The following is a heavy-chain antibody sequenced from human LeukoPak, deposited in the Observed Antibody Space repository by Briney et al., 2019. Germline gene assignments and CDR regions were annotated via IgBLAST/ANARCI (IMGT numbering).Heavy chain of an antibody. Sequence: GGSLRLSCAASGFTFSTYNMSWVRQAPGKGLEWVSSISSSSSFIYHADSMKGRFTISRDNAKNSLYLQMNSLRAEDAAVYYCARDGAGGYYFDYWGQGTLVTVSS. V-gene: IGHV3-21*01. D-gene: IGHD4/OR15-4a*01. CDR1: GFTFSTYN. CDR2: ISSSSSFI. J-gene: IGHJ4*02. CDR3: ARDGAGGYYFDY.